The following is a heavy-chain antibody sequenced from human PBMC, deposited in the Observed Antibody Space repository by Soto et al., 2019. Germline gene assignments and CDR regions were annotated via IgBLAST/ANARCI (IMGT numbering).Heavy chain of an antibody. CDR2: VYWDDDN. CDR1: GFSVTTHGVG. J-gene: IGHJ4*02. Sequence: QITLKESGPTLVQPTQTLTLTCSLSGFSVTTHGVGVGWIRQPPGKALEWLAVVYWDDDNRYRPSLKSRVTFTRDISKNQVVFTMANMDPVDTATYYCAHKVTADLNARVFDSWGQGTLVTVSS. V-gene: IGHV2-5*02. CDR3: AHKVTADLNARVFDS.